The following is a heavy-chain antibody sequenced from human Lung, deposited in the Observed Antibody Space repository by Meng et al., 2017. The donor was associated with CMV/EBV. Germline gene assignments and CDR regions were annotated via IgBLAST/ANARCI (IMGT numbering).Heavy chain of an antibody. J-gene: IGHJ4*02. CDR1: GYTFTNYA. Sequence: QGQLVPSGAEVKKPGASVKISCKASGYTFTNYAITWVRQAPGQGLEWMGWISTSNGYTFYAQKFQGRVTMTTDTSTTTAYMELRSLRSDDTAVYYCARDLDIVVASAFDYWGQGTLVTVSS. CDR3: ARDLDIVVASAFDY. CDR2: ISTSNGYT. V-gene: IGHV1-18*01. D-gene: IGHD2-21*01.